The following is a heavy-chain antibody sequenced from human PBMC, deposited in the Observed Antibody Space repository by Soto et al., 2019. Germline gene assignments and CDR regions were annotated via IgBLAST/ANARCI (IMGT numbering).Heavy chain of an antibody. V-gene: IGHV4-30-4*01. D-gene: IGHD4-17*01. CDR1: GGSISSGDYY. CDR3: EGVSTTVTTGDYYGMDV. Sequence: QVQLQESGPGLVKPSQTLSLTCTVSGGSISSGDYYWSWIRQPPGKGLEWIGYIYYSGSTYYNPSLKSRVTISVDTRKNQFSLKLSSVTAADTAVYYCEGVSTTVTTGDYYGMDVWGQGTTVTVSS. CDR2: IYYSGST. J-gene: IGHJ6*02.